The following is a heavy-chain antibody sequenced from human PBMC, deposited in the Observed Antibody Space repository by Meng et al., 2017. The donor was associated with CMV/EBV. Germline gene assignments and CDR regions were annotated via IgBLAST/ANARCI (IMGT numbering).Heavy chain of an antibody. Sequence: GGSLRLSCKASGYTFTSYYMHWVRQAPGQGLEWMGIINPSGGSTSYAQKFQGRVTMTRDTSTSTVYMELSSLRSEDTAVYYCARDRRYCSSTSCYQPPYYYYYGMDVWGQGTTVTVSS. J-gene: IGHJ6*02. D-gene: IGHD2-2*01. V-gene: IGHV1-46*01. CDR1: GYTFTSYY. CDR3: ARDRRYCSSTSCYQPPYYYYYGMDV. CDR2: INPSGGST.